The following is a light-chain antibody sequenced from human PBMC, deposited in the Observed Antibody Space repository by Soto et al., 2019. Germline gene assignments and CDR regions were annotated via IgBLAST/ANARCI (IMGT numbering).Light chain of an antibody. CDR2: KNN. V-gene: IGLV1-44*01. CDR3: AAWDDSLNGVV. Sequence: SVLTQPPSASGTPGQRVTVSCSGSSSNIGSNTVNWYQQLPGTAPKLLIYKNNQRPSGVPDRFSGSKSGTSASLAISGLQSEDEGDYYCAAWDDSLNGVVFGGGTKLTVL. CDR1: SSNIGSNT. J-gene: IGLJ2*01.